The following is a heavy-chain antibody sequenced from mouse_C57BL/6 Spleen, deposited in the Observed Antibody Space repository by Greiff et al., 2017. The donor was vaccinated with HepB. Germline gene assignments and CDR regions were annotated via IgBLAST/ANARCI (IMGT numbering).Heavy chain of an antibody. Sequence: EVQLQQSGPELVKPGASVKISCKASGYTFTDYYMNWVKQSPGKSLEWIGDINPNNGGTSYNQKFKGKATLTVDKSSSTAYMELRSLTSEDSAVYYCARMGWDDGYAMDYWGQGTSVTVSS. J-gene: IGHJ4*01. CDR1: GYTFTDYY. D-gene: IGHD4-1*01. CDR2: INPNNGGT. V-gene: IGHV1-26*01. CDR3: ARMGWDDGYAMDY.